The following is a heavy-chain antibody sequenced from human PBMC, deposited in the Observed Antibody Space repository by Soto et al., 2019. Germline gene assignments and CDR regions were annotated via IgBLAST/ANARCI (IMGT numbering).Heavy chain of an antibody. V-gene: IGHV3-23*01. Sequence: EVQLLESGGGLVQPGGSLRLSCGASGFTFSSYAMRWVRQAPGKGLEWVSAISGSGDSTYYADSVKGRFTISRDNSKNTLYLQMNSLRAEDTAVYYCASRGSGSYYDYWGQGTLVTVSS. CDR2: ISGSGDST. CDR3: ASRGSGSYYDY. CDR1: GFTFSSYA. J-gene: IGHJ4*02. D-gene: IGHD1-26*01.